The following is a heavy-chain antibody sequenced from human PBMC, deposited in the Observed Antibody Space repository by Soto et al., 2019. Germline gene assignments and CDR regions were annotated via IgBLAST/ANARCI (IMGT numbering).Heavy chain of an antibody. Sequence: ASVKVSCKASGYTFTSYGISWVRQAPGQGLEWMGWISAYNGNTNYAQKLQGRVTMTTDTSTSTAYMELRSLRSDDTAVYYCARDLVGYYDFWSGYDYWGQGTLVTVSS. J-gene: IGHJ4*02. D-gene: IGHD3-3*01. CDR1: GYTFTSYG. V-gene: IGHV1-18*01. CDR3: ARDLVGYYDFWSGYDY. CDR2: ISAYNGNT.